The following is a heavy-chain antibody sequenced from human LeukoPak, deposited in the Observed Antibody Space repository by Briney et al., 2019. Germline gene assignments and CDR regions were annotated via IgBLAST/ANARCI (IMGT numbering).Heavy chain of an antibody. D-gene: IGHD5-18*01. J-gene: IGHJ3*02. Sequence: ASVKVSCKASGYTFIAYHMHWVRQAPGQGLEWMGGIIPIFGTANYAQKFQGRVTITADESTSTAYMELSSLRSEDTAVYYCARGDRGYSYGYARSDAFDIWGQGTMVTVSS. V-gene: IGHV1-69*13. CDR1: GYTFIAYH. CDR2: IIPIFGTA. CDR3: ARGDRGYSYGYARSDAFDI.